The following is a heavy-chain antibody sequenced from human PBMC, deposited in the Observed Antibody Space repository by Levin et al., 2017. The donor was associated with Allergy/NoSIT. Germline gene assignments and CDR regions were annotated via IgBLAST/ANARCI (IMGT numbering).Heavy chain of an antibody. CDR3: ARGYPDYGGNSSKSGMDV. D-gene: IGHD4-23*01. CDR2: INHSGST. J-gene: IGHJ6*02. CDR1: GGSFSGYY. V-gene: IGHV4-34*01. Sequence: SETLSLTCAVYGGSFSGYYWSWIRQPPGKGLEWIGEINHSGSTNYNPSLKSRVTISVDTSKNQFSLKLSSVTAADTAVYYCARGYPDYGGNSSKSGMDVWGQGTTVTVSS.